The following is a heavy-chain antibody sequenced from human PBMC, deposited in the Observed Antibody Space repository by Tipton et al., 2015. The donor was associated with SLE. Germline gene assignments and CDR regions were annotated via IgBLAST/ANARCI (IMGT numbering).Heavy chain of an antibody. Sequence: SLRLSCAASGFTFSGYVMSWVRQAPGKGLEWVSAMNPSGGTTYADSVKGRFTISRDNSKNTLYLQMNSLRAEDTALYYCAKGSSGSGSYLPFDEWGQGTLVTVSS. CDR3: AKGSSGSGSYLPFDE. CDR2: MNPSGGTT. CDR1: GFTFSGYV. J-gene: IGHJ4*02. D-gene: IGHD3-10*01. V-gene: IGHV3-23*01.